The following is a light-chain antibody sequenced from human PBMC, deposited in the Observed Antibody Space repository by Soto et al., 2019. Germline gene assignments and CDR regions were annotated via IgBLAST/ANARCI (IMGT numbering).Light chain of an antibody. V-gene: IGKV3-11*01. CDR2: GAS. CDR3: QQRTTLPLYT. CDR1: QSVTNY. Sequence: EIVFTQSPATLSLSPGERATLSCRASQSVTNYLAWYQQKPGQAPRLIIYGASNRATGIPARFSGSGSGTDCTLTISSLEPEDFAVYYCQQRTTLPLYTFGQGTKLEIK. J-gene: IGKJ2*01.